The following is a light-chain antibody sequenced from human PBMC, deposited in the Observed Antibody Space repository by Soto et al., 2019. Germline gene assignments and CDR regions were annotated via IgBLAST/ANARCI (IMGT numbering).Light chain of an antibody. J-gene: IGKJ1*01. V-gene: IGKV1-39*01. Sequence: TQMTQSPLSLSASVGEKIIITCRASRDVGSDVSWYQQKPGKAPKLLIYAASSLQSGVPSTFSGSGSGTDFTLTISSLQPEDFATYYCQQSYSTPRTFGQGTKVDIK. CDR2: AAS. CDR1: RDVGSD. CDR3: QQSYSTPRT.